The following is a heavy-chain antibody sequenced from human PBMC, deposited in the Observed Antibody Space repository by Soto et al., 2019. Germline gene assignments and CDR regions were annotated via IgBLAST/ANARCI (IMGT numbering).Heavy chain of an antibody. D-gene: IGHD3-10*01. Sequence: EVQLLESGGGLVQPGGSLRLSCAASGFTFSSYAMSWVRQAPGKGLEWVSAISGSGGSTYYADSVKGRFTISRDNYKHPLYLQMNSLRAEDTAVYYCAKYYYGSGRSGYYYYGMDVWGQGTTVTVSS. V-gene: IGHV3-23*01. CDR3: AKYYYGSGRSGYYYYGMDV. CDR2: ISGSGGST. CDR1: GFTFSSYA. J-gene: IGHJ6*02.